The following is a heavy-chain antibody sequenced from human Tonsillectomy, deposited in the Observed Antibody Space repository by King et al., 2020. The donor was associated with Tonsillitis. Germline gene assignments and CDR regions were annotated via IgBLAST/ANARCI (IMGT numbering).Heavy chain of an antibody. Sequence: QLQESGPGLVKPSETMSLICTVSGDSISSSSYYWGWIRQPPGKGLEWIGSIYYSGSTYYNPSLKSRVTISVDTSKNQFSLKLSSVTAADTAVYYCALRRYYGDYFWYFDLWGRGTLVTVSS. CDR1: GDSISSSSYY. CDR3: ALRRYYGDYFWYFDL. CDR2: IYYSGST. V-gene: IGHV4-39*07. D-gene: IGHD4-17*01. J-gene: IGHJ2*01.